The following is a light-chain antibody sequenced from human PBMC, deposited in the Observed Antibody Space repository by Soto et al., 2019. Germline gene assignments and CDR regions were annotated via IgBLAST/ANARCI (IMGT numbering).Light chain of an antibody. Sequence: QSVLTQPASVSGSPGQSITISCTGTSSDVGGYNYVSWYQQHPGKAPKLMIYDVSDRPSGVSNLFSASKSGNTASLTISGLQAEDEVDYYFCSYTSSSTPGVLGTGTKVTVL. V-gene: IGLV2-14*03. CDR1: SSDVGGYNY. CDR2: DVS. CDR3: CSYTSSSTPGV. J-gene: IGLJ1*01.